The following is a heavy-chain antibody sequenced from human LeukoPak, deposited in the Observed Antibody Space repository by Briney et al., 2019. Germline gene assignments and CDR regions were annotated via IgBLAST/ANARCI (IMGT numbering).Heavy chain of an antibody. CDR3: ARDATRIAAAGTAGY. J-gene: IGHJ4*02. CDR1: AYTFTSYG. Sequence: ASVRVSCKASAYTFTSYGISWVRQAPGQGLEWMGWISAYNGNTNYAQKLQGRVTMTTDTSTSTAYMELRSLRSDDTAVYYCARDATRIAAAGTAGYWGQGTLVTVSS. CDR2: ISAYNGNT. D-gene: IGHD6-13*01. V-gene: IGHV1-18*01.